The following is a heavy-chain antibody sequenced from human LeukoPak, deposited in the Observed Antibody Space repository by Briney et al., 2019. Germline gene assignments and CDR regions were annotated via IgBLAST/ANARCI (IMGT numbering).Heavy chain of an antibody. D-gene: IGHD3-22*01. V-gene: IGHV1-18*04. CDR1: GYTFTGYY. CDR2: ISAYNGNT. CDR3: ARDQYYYDSSGYYYVSASPHFDY. Sequence: GASVKVSCKASGYTFTGYYMHWVRQAPGQGLEWMGWISAYNGNTNYAQKLQGRVTMTTDTSTSTAYMELRSLRSDDTAVYYCARDQYYYDSSGYYYVSASPHFDYWGQGTLVTVSS. J-gene: IGHJ4*02.